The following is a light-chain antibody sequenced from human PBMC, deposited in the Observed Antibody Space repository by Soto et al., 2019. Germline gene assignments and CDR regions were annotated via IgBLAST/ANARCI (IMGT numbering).Light chain of an antibody. Sequence: EIVMTQSPATLSVSPGERATLSCRASQSVSSNLAWYQQKPGQAPRLLIYGASTRATGIPARFSGSGSGTXXTXXXXXXXXXXXXVYYCQQYNNWPPLYTFGQGTKLEIK. CDR1: QSVSSN. J-gene: IGKJ2*01. CDR3: QQYNNWPPLYT. CDR2: GAS. V-gene: IGKV3-15*01.